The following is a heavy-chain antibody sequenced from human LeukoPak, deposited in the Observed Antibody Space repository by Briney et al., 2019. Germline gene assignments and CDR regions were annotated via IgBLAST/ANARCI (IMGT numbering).Heavy chain of an antibody. V-gene: IGHV3-7*01. J-gene: IGHJ4*02. CDR2: IKQDGSEK. CDR3: ARGSPVDY. Sequence: GGSLRLSCVASGFTFSDYWMTWVRQAPGKGLEWVANIKQDGSEKYYVDSVKGRFTISRDNAENSLYLQMNTLRAEDTAVYYCARGSPVDYWGQGTLVTVSS. CDR1: GFTFSDYW.